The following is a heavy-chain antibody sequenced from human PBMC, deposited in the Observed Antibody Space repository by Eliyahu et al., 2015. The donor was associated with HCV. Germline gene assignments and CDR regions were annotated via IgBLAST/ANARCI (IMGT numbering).Heavy chain of an antibody. CDR2: IKSKTDGGTT. CDR1: GFTFSKAW. V-gene: IGHV3-15*01. CDR3: TTGAPGGFDYYLDV. J-gene: IGHJ6*03. D-gene: IGHD3-10*01. Sequence: EVQLVESGGGLVKPGGSLRLSCAASGFTFSKAWMSWVRQAPGKGLEWIGRIKSKTDGGTTDYAAPVKGRFTLPKDYLQSTLYLQMNSLKTEDTAVYYCTTGAPGGFDYYLDVWGQGTTVTVSS.